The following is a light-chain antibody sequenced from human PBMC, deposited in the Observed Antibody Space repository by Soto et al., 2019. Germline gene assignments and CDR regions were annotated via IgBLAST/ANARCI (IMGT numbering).Light chain of an antibody. CDR2: HAS. Sequence: DIQMTQSPSTLSASVGDRVTITCRASQSISNWLAWYQQKPGTAPKVLIYHASNLQSGVPSRFSGSGSGTDFTLTISSLKSEDYAIYYCQQYKSWPRITFGQGTRLEIK. V-gene: IGKV1-5*01. CDR1: QSISNW. J-gene: IGKJ5*01. CDR3: QQYKSWPRIT.